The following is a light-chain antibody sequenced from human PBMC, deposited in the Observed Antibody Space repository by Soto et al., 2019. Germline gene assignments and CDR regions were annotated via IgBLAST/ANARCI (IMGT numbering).Light chain of an antibody. CDR2: EVS. Sequence: QSALTQPASVSGSPGQSITISCTGTSSDVGGYNYVSWYQQHPGKAPKLMIYEVSNRPSGVSNRFSGSKSGNTASLTISGXXXXXXAXXYCSSYTSSSTLVFGTGTKLTVL. CDR3: SSYTSSSTLV. J-gene: IGLJ1*01. V-gene: IGLV2-14*01. CDR1: SSDVGGYNY.